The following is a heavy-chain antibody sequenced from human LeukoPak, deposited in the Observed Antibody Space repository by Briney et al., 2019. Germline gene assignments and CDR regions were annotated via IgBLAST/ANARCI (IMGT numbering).Heavy chain of an antibody. CDR1: GGSLSGSY. CDR2: INHSGST. Sequence: PSETLSLTCGVYGGSLSGSYWSWIRQPPGKGLEWIGEINHSGSTYYNPSLKSRVTISVDTSKNQFSLKLSSVTAADTAVYYCARDRSGSYYRYWGQGTLVTVSS. D-gene: IGHD1-26*01. J-gene: IGHJ4*02. CDR3: ARDRSGSYYRY. V-gene: IGHV4-34*01.